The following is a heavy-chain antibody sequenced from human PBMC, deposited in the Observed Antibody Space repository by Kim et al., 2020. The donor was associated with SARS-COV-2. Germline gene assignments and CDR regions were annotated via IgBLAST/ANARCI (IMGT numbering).Heavy chain of an antibody. J-gene: IGHJ3*01. CDR3: ARVPGFS. CDR1: GFTVSNNY. Sequence: GGSLRLSCAASGFTVSNNYMTWVRQAPGKGLEWVSFIYSGGSTYYTDSVKGRFTISRDSSKNTLYLQMNSLRADDTAVYYCARVPGFSWGQGTMVTVSS. V-gene: IGHV3-53*01. CDR2: IYSGGST. D-gene: IGHD3-10*01.